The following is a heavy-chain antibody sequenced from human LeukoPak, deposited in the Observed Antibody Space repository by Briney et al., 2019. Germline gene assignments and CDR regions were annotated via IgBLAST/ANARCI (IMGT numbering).Heavy chain of an antibody. Sequence: ASVKVSCKASGYTFTGYYMHWVRQAPGQGLEWMGWINPNSGGTNYAQKFQGRVTMTRDTSISTAYMEPSRLRSDDTAVYYCARYCSGGSCSTGLDYWGQGTLVTVSS. D-gene: IGHD2-15*01. CDR2: INPNSGGT. CDR1: GYTFTGYY. J-gene: IGHJ4*02. CDR3: ARYCSGGSCSTGLDY. V-gene: IGHV1-2*02.